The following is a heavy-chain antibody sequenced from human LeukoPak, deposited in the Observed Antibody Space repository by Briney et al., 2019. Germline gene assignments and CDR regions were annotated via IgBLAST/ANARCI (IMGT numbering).Heavy chain of an antibody. V-gene: IGHV4-39*07. Sequence: PSETLSLTCTVSGGSISSSSYYWDWLRQPLGKGLEWIGSIYYSGSTYYNPSLKSRVTISVDTSKNQFSLKLSSVTAADTAVYYCARRKRFGELKPFDYWGQGTLVTVSS. J-gene: IGHJ4*02. CDR2: IYYSGST. D-gene: IGHD3-10*01. CDR1: GGSISSSSYY. CDR3: ARRKRFGELKPFDY.